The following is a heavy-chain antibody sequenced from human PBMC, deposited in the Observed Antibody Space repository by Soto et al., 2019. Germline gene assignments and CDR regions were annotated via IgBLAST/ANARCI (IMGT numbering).Heavy chain of an antibody. D-gene: IGHD3-10*01. V-gene: IGHV3-7*01. CDR3: ARDRAEGLLWSGELSN. J-gene: IGHJ4*02. CDR1: GFTFSSYW. Sequence: EVQLVESGGGLVQPGGSLRLSCAASGFTFSSYWMSWVRQAPGKGLEWVANIKQDGSEKYYVDSVKGRFTISRDNAKNSLYRQMNSLRAEDTAVYYCARDRAEGLLWSGELSNWGQGTLVTVSS. CDR2: IKQDGSEK.